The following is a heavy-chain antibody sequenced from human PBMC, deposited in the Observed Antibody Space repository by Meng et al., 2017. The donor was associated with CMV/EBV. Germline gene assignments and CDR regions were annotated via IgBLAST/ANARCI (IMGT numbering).Heavy chain of an antibody. V-gene: IGHV1-69*12. J-gene: IGHJ5*02. CDR3: ARRGSYYGSGSYYNWFDP. CDR2: IIPIFGTA. D-gene: IGHD3-10*01. Sequence: VQLVQSGAGVKKPVSSVKVSCKASGGTFSSYAISWVRQAPGQGLGWMGGIIPIFGTANYAQKFQGRVTITADESTSTAYMELSSLRSEDTAVYYCARRGSYYGSGSYYNWFDPWGQGTLVTVSS. CDR1: GGTFSSYA.